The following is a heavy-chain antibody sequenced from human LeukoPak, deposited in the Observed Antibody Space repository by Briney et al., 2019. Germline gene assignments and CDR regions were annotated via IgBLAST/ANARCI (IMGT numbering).Heavy chain of an antibody. V-gene: IGHV3-23*01. CDR3: AREILTYYYDSSGYYLHFDY. J-gene: IGHJ4*02. CDR2: ISGSGGST. CDR1: GFTFSSYA. D-gene: IGHD3-22*01. Sequence: GGSLRLSCAASGFTFSSYAMSWVRQAPGKGLEWVSAISGSGGSTYYADSVKGRFTISRDNSKNTLYLQMNSLRAEDTAVYYCAREILTYYYDSSGYYLHFDYWGQGTLVTVSS.